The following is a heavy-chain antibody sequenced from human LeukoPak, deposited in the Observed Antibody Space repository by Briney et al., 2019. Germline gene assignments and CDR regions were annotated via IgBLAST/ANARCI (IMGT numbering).Heavy chain of an antibody. D-gene: IGHD1-26*01. CDR3: ARQAGATTDYFDH. V-gene: IGHV3-21*01. Sequence: PGGSLRLSCAASGFTFSSYSMNWVRQAPGKGLEWVSSISSSSSYIYYADSVKGRFTISRGNAKNSLYLQMNSLRAEDTAVYYCARQAGATTDYFDHWGQGTLVTVSS. CDR1: GFTFSSYS. CDR2: ISSSSSYI. J-gene: IGHJ4*02.